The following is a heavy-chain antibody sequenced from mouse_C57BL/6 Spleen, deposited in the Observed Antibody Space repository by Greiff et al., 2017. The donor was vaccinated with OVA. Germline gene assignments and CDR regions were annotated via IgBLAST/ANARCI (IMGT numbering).Heavy chain of an antibody. V-gene: IGHV1-64*01. CDR2: IHPNSGST. Sequence: VQLQQPGAELVKPGASVKLSCKASGYTFTSYWMNWVKQRPGQGLEWIGMIHPNSGSTTYNEKFKSKATLTVAKSSSTAYMQLSSLTSEDSAVYYCARAMDYYGSSYDYWGQGTTLTVSS. CDR1: GYTFTSYW. J-gene: IGHJ2*01. D-gene: IGHD1-1*01. CDR3: ARAMDYYGSSYDY.